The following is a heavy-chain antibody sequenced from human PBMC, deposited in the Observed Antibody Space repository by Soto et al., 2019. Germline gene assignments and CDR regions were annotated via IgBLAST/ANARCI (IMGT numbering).Heavy chain of an antibody. CDR2: IIPIFGTA. CDR3: ASSEAYRSGSRGHYYYYYGMDV. Sequence: QVQLVQSGAEVKKPGSSVKVSCKASGGTFSSYAISWVRQAPGQGLEWMGGIIPIFGTANYAQKFQGRVTITADESKSTADLGLSSLRSEYTAVYYCASSEAYRSGSRGHYYYYYGMDVWGQGTTVTVSS. V-gene: IGHV1-69*01. J-gene: IGHJ6*02. D-gene: IGHD3-10*01. CDR1: GGTFSSYA.